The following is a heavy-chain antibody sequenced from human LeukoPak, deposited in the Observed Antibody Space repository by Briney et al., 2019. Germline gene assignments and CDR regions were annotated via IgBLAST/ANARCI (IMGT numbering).Heavy chain of an antibody. D-gene: IGHD3-16*01. V-gene: IGHV1-18*01. CDR1: GYTFTSYG. Sequence: ASVKVSCKASGYTFTSYGISWVRQAPGQGLEWMGWISAYNGNTNYAQKLQGRVTMTTDTSTSTAYMELNRLRSDDTAVYYCATLGEDKTDTPFDYWGQGTLVTVSS. CDR2: ISAYNGNT. J-gene: IGHJ4*02. CDR3: ATLGEDKTDTPFDY.